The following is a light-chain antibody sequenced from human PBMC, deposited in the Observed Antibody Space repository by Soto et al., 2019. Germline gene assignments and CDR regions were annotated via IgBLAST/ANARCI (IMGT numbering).Light chain of an antibody. J-gene: IGLJ2*01. CDR2: DVS. V-gene: IGLV2-14*01. Sequence: QSVLTQPASVSGSPGQSITISCTGTSSDVGGSKYVSWYQQHPGKAPKLLIYDVSNRPSGVSSRFSGSKSGNTASLTISGLQAEDEADFYCSSFSSGSTPVVFGGGTQLTVL. CDR3: SSFSSGSTPVV. CDR1: SSDVGGSKY.